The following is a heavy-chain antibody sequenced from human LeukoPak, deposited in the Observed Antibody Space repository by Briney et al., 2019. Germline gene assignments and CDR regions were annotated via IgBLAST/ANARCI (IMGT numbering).Heavy chain of an antibody. Sequence: GASVKVSCKASGYTFTGYYMHWVRQAPGQGLEWMGWINPNSGGTNSAQKFQGRVTMTRDTSISTAYMELSRLRSDDTAVYYCARGTVTVEMATITLLYWGQGTLVTVSS. CDR2: INPNSGGT. D-gene: IGHD5-24*01. CDR3: ARGTVTVEMATITLLY. CDR1: GYTFTGYY. V-gene: IGHV1-2*02. J-gene: IGHJ4*02.